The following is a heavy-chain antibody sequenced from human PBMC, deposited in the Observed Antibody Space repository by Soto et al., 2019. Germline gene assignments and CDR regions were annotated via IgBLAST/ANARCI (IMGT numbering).Heavy chain of an antibody. D-gene: IGHD2-21*02. V-gene: IGHV3-11*06. CDR1: GFTFSDYY. Sequence: GGSLRLSCAGSGFTFSDYYMSWIRQAPGKGLERVSYISSSGSYTNYADSVKGRFTISRDNAKNSLYLQMKSLRAEDTAVYYCARTYCGGDCYPTPRYYGMDVWGQGTTVTVSS. CDR3: ARTYCGGDCYPTPRYYGMDV. CDR2: ISSSGSYT. J-gene: IGHJ6*02.